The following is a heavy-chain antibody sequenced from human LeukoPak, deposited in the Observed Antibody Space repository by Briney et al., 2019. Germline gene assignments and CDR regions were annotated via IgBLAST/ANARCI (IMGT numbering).Heavy chain of an antibody. D-gene: IGHD3-10*01. CDR1: GYTFTGYY. V-gene: IGHV1-2*02. J-gene: IGHJ5*02. CDR3: ARQYYYGSGSRKNWFDP. CDR2: INPNSGGT. Sequence: ASVKVSCKASGYTFTGYYMHWVRQAPGQGLEWMGWINPNSGGTNYAQKFQGRVTMTRDTSISTAHMELSRLRSDDTAVYYCARQYYYGSGSRKNWFDPWGQGTLVTVSS.